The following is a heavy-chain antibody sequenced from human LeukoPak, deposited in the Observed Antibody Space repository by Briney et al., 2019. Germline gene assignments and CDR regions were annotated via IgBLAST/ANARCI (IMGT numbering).Heavy chain of an antibody. D-gene: IGHD1-26*01. CDR3: ARDLLLGSPTSY. Sequence: GGSLRLSCAASGFTFSGYWMSWVRQAPGKGLEWVANIKQDGSEKYYVDSVKGRFTISRDNAKNSLYLQMNSLRAEDTAVYYCARDLLLGSPTSYWGQGTLVTVSS. V-gene: IGHV3-7*01. CDR2: IKQDGSEK. CDR1: GFTFSGYW. J-gene: IGHJ4*02.